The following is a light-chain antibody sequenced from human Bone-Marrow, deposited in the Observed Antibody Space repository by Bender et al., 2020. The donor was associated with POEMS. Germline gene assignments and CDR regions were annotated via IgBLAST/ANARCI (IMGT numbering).Light chain of an antibody. V-gene: IGLV1-40*01. Sequence: QSVLTQPPSVSGAPGQRVTISCTGSSSNTGSGYDINWYQHLPGTAPKLLIYNNNNRPSGVSDRFSGSTSGNTASLTVSGLQADDEAEYYCSSYTTINSYVFGTGTKVTVL. CDR1: SSNTGSGYD. J-gene: IGLJ1*01. CDR2: NNN. CDR3: SSYTTINSYV.